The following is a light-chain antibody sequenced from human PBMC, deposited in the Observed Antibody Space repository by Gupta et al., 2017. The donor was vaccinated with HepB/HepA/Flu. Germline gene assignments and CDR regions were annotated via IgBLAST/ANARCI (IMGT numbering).Light chain of an antibody. CDR3: SSFTSTSSLAV. V-gene: IGLV2-14*01. Sequence: QSALTQPASVSGSPGQSITISCTGTSSDVSWYQQHPCKAPKLMIYAVSNRPARVSYRFSGSKSGDTASLTISGLQAEDEADYYCSSFTSTSSLAVFGGGTKVTVL. CDR1: SSDV. J-gene: IGLJ2*01. CDR2: AVS.